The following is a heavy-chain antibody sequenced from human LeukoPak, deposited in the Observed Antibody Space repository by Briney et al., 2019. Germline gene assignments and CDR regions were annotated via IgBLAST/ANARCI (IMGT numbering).Heavy chain of an antibody. J-gene: IGHJ4*02. CDR3: ARGGMTTPIDS. D-gene: IGHD4-17*01. Sequence: ASVKVSCKASGYTFTSYGISWVRQAPGQGLEWMGWITAYNGNTSYAQNLQGRVTTTTDTSTSTAYMELRSLRSDDTAVYYCARGGMTTPIDSWGQGTLVTVSS. V-gene: IGHV1-18*01. CDR1: GYTFTSYG. CDR2: ITAYNGNT.